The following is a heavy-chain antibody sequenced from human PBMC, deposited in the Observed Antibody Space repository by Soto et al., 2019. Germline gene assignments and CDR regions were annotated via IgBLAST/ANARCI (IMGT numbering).Heavy chain of an antibody. V-gene: IGHV4-4*07. CDR2: IYSSGGT. D-gene: IGHD3-10*01. CDR1: DGSISYYY. Sequence: PSETLSLTCTVSDGSISYYYWNWIRQSAGKGLEWIGRIYSSGGTNYDPSLKSRISMSIDTSKNQFPLKVRAVSAADAAVYYCARDYGSGSYYTFDYWGQGTQVTVSS. CDR3: ARDYGSGSYYTFDY. J-gene: IGHJ4*02.